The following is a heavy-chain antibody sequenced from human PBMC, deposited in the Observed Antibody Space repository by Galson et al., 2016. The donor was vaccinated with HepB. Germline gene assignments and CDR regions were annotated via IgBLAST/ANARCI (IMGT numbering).Heavy chain of an antibody. D-gene: IGHD3-22*01. Sequence: SLRLSCAASAFSFSSYWMTWVRQAPGKGLEWVANINKDGSEENYADSVKGRFTISRGNAKNSLYLQMNGLRAEDTAVYYCARGGWFYYDTSDDAGDFWGQGILVTVSS. CDR2: INKDGSEE. J-gene: IGHJ4*02. CDR1: AFSFSSYW. V-gene: IGHV3-7*05. CDR3: ARGGWFYYDTSDDAGDF.